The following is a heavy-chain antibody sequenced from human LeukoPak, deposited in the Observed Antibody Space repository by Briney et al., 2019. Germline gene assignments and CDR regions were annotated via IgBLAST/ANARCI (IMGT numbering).Heavy chain of an antibody. Sequence: ASVKVSCKASGYTFTGYYMHWVRQAPGQGLEWMGWINPNSGGTNYAQKFQGRVTMTRNTSISTAYMELSSLRSEDTAVYYCARLLDYYYYYYMDVWGKGTTVTISS. CDR1: GYTFTGYY. CDR2: INPNSGGT. J-gene: IGHJ6*03. V-gene: IGHV1-2*02. D-gene: IGHD3-10*01. CDR3: ARLLDYYYYYYMDV.